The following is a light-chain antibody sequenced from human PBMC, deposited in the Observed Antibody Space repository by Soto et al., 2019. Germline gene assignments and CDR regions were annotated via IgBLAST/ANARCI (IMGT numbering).Light chain of an antibody. CDR1: ESVGNN. CDR2: GAS. CDR3: QHYKTWPLA. V-gene: IGKV3D-15*01. Sequence: EIVLTQSPATLSVSPGERVTLSCRASESVGNNLAWYQQRPGQAPRLLIYGASTRATGIPARFGGSGSGTEFTLTISSLQSEDFAVYYCQHYKTWPLAFGGGTKVDIK. J-gene: IGKJ4*01.